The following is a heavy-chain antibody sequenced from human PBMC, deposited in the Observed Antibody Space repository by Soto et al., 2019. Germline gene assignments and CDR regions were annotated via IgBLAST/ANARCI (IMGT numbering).Heavy chain of an antibody. D-gene: IGHD2-2*01. J-gene: IGHJ6*02. CDR1: GGSISSGGYY. Sequence: QVQLQESGPGLVKPSQTLSLTCTVSGGSISSGGYYWSWIRQHPGKGLEWIGYIYYSGSTYYNPSLKSRVTISVDTSKNQFSLKLSSETAADTAVYYCARDSRVVVVVPAASVDYYYYGMDVWGQGTTVTVSS. CDR3: ARDSRVVVVVPAASVDYYYYGMDV. CDR2: IYYSGST. V-gene: IGHV4-31*03.